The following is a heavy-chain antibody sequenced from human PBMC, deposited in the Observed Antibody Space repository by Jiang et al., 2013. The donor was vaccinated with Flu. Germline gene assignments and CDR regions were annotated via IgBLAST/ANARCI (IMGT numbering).Heavy chain of an antibody. CDR1: GDSVSSNSAA. V-gene: IGHV6-1*01. J-gene: IGHJ6*02. Sequence: SQTLSLTCAISGDSVSSNSAAWNWIRQSPSRGLEWLGRTYYRSKWYNDYAVSVKSRITINPDTSKNQFSLQLNSVTPEDTAVYYCARGGSWYIYYYYYGMDVWGQGTTVTVSS. D-gene: IGHD6-13*01. CDR3: ARGGSWYIYYYYYGMDV. CDR2: TYYRSKWYN.